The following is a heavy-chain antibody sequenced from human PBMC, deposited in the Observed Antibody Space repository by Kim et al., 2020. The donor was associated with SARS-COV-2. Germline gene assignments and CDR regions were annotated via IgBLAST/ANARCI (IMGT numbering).Heavy chain of an antibody. Sequence: PSRRCQVTISIHTSNNQFALKLSSVTAADTAVYYCARGRPTSGSSDAFDIWGQGTMVTVSS. J-gene: IGHJ3*02. CDR3: ARGRPTSGSSDAFDI. V-gene: IGHV4-31*01. D-gene: IGHD1-26*01.